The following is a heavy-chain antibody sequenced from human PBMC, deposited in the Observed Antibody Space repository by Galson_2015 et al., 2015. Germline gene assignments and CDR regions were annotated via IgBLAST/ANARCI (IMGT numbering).Heavy chain of an antibody. J-gene: IGHJ4*02. Sequence: SVKVSCKVSGYTLTELSMHWVRQAPGKGLEWMGGFDPEDGETIYAQKFQGRVTMTEDTSTDTAYMELSSLRSEDTAVYYCATLEAMGLNPDYWGQGTLVTVSS. D-gene: IGHD5-18*01. CDR3: ATLEAMGLNPDY. V-gene: IGHV1-24*01. CDR2: FDPEDGET. CDR1: GYTLTELS.